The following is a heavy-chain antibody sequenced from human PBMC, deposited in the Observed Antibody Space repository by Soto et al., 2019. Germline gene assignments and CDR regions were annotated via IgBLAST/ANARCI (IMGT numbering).Heavy chain of an antibody. D-gene: IGHD3-22*01. J-gene: IGHJ4*02. CDR2: IYDSGST. V-gene: IGHV4-31*03. CDR3: ARARTYYYAISGFSTQSFHFDS. Sequence: SLSLTCTVSGGSISSGGYYCSWLRQQPGKGLEWIGHIYDSGSTYYNPALKSRVTISVDTSKNQFSLKLSSMTAADTAVYFCARARTYYYAISGFSTQSFHFDSWGQGTLVTVSS. CDR1: GGSISSGGYY.